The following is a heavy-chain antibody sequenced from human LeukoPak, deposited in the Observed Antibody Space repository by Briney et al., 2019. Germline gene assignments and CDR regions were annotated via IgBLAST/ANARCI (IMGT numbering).Heavy chain of an antibody. CDR1: GGSISRSSYY. CDR3: ARRRGGYYYYYMDV. CDR2: IYYSGST. Sequence: SETLSLTCTVSGGSISRSSYYWGWIRQPPGKGLEWIGSIYYSGSTYYNPSLKSRVTISVGTSKNQFSLKLSSVTAADTAVYYCARRRGGYYYYYMDVWGKGTTVTISS. J-gene: IGHJ6*03. D-gene: IGHD3-10*01. V-gene: IGHV4-39*07.